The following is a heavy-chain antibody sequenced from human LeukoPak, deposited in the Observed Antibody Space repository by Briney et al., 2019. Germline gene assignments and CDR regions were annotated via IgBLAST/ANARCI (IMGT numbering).Heavy chain of an antibody. D-gene: IGHD2-21*02. CDR1: GYTFTGYY. Sequence: ASVKVSCKASGYTFTGYYMHWVRQAPGQGLEWMGWINPNSDGTNYAQKFQGRVTMTRDTSISTAYMELSRLRSDDTAVYYCARAYCGGDCHPNWYFDLWGRGTLVTVSS. J-gene: IGHJ2*01. CDR3: ARAYCGGDCHPNWYFDL. V-gene: IGHV1-2*02. CDR2: INPNSDGT.